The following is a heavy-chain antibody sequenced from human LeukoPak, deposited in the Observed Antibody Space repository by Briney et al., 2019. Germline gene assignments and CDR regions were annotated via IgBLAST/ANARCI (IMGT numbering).Heavy chain of an antibody. D-gene: IGHD1-26*01. J-gene: IGHJ3*02. CDR1: GGSFSGYY. V-gene: IGHV4-34*01. CDR2: INHSGST. Sequence: SETLSLTCAVYGGSFSGYYWSWIRQPPGKGLEWIGEINHSGSTNYNPSLNSRVTISLDASKKQLSLTLNSVTAADTAVYYCASLELIGEKRGAFHTWGQGTMVTVSS. CDR3: ASLELIGEKRGAFHT.